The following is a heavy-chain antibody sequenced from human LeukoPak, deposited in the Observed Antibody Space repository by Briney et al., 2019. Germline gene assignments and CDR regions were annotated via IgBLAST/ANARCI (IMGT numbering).Heavy chain of an antibody. CDR2: ISAYNGNT. J-gene: IGHJ3*02. D-gene: IGHD6-13*01. CDR1: GYTFSGYY. Sequence: ASVKVSCKASGYTFSGYYMHWVRQAPGQGLEWMGWISAYNGNTNYVQKLQGRVTMTTDTSTSTVYMELSSLRSDDTAVYYCARIREQQLLHAFDIWGQGTMVTVSS. CDR3: ARIREQQLLHAFDI. V-gene: IGHV1-18*04.